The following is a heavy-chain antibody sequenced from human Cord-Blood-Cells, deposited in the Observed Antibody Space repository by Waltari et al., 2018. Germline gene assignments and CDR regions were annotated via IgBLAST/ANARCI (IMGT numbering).Heavy chain of an antibody. CDR1: GGSISSYY. D-gene: IGHD2-21*02. Sequence: QVQLQESGPGLVKPSETLSLTCTVSGGSISSYYWSWIRQPPGKGLEWIGYIYYSGSTNYNPSLTSRVTISVATSKNQFSLKLSSVTAADTAVYYCARAEPTAILDYWGQGTLVTVSS. CDR3: ARAEPTAILDY. J-gene: IGHJ4*02. CDR2: IYYSGST. V-gene: IGHV4-59*01.